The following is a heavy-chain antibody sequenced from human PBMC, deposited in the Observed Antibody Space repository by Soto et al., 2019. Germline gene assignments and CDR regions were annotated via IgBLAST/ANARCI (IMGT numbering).Heavy chain of an antibody. J-gene: IGHJ4*02. CDR2: ISGSGGST. V-gene: IGHV3-23*01. CDR3: AKDDCSSTSCYSFFDY. D-gene: IGHD2-2*02. Sequence: GGSLRLSCAASGFTFSSYAMSWVRQAPGKGLEWVSAISGSGGSTYYADSVKGRFTISRDNSKNTLYLQMNSLRAEDTAVYYCAKDDCSSTSCYSFFDYWGQGTLVTVSS. CDR1: GFTFSSYA.